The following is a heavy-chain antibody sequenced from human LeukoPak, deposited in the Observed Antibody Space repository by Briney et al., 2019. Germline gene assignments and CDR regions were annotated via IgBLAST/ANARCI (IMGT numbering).Heavy chain of an antibody. CDR2: ISGSGGGT. V-gene: IGHV3-23*01. Sequence: PGGSLRLSCAASGFTFTSYAMTWVRQAPGKGLEWVSVISGSGGGTYYADSVKGRFTISRGNSKNTLYLQMNSLRAEDTAVYYCAKTYSSSFAGWDVDYWGQGTLVTVSS. CDR3: AKTYSSSFAGWDVDY. CDR1: GFTFTSYA. D-gene: IGHD6-6*01. J-gene: IGHJ4*01.